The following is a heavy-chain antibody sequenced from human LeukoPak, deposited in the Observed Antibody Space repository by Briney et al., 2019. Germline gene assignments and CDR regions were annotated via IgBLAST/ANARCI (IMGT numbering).Heavy chain of an antibody. CDR1: GFTFNNYD. Sequence: GGSLRLSCAASGFTFNNYDMHWVRQAPGKGLEWVAVISYDGSNKYYADSVKGRFTVSRDNSKNTLYLQMNSLRAEDTAVYYCARQPALTHSHFDYWGQGSLVTVSS. V-gene: IGHV3-30-3*01. CDR3: ARQPALTHSHFDY. J-gene: IGHJ4*02. CDR2: ISYDGSNK.